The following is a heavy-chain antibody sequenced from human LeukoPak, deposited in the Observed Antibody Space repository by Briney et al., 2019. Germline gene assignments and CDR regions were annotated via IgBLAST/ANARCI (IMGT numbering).Heavy chain of an antibody. CDR3: ARDGDVMITFGGVIVRSNWFDP. CDR1: GYTFTSYA. CDR2: INTNTGNP. J-gene: IGHJ5*02. V-gene: IGHV7-4-1*02. Sequence: VASVKVSCKASGYTFTSYAMNWVRQAPGQGLEWMGWINTNTGNPTYAQGFTGRFVFSLDTSVSTAYLQISSLKAEDTAVYYCARDGDVMITFGGVIVRSNWFDPWGQGTLVTVSS. D-gene: IGHD3-16*02.